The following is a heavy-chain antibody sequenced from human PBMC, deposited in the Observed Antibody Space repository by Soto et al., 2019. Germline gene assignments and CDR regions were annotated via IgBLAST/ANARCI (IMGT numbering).Heavy chain of an antibody. V-gene: IGHV3-23*01. CDR1: GFTFSSYA. Sequence: GGSLRLSCAASGFTFSSYAMSWVRQAPGKGLEWVSAISGSGGSTYYADSVKGRFTISRDNSKNTLYLQMNSLRAEDTAVYSCETEGPLGAYYDFWSRTRTAFDIWGQGTMVTVSS. CDR2: ISGSGGST. CDR3: ETEGPLGAYYDFWSRTRTAFDI. J-gene: IGHJ3*02. D-gene: IGHD3-3*01.